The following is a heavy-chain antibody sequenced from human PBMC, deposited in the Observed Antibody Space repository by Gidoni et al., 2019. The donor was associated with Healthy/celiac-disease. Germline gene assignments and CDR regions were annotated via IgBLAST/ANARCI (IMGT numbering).Heavy chain of an antibody. V-gene: IGHV1-46*01. CDR2: INPSGGST. CDR3: ATQVGYYGGNHRRPKGAFDI. CDR1: AYTFISYY. J-gene: IGHJ3*02. Sequence: QVQLVQSGAEVKKPGASVKASCKAFAYTFISYYPHRVRQAPGQGIEWMGIINPSGGSTSYAQKFQSRVTMTRDTSTSTVYMELSSLRSEKTPVYYCATQVGYYGGNHRRPKGAFDIWGQGTMVTVSS. D-gene: IGHD4-17*01.